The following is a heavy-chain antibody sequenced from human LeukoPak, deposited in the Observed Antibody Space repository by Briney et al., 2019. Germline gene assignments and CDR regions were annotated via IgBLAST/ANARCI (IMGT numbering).Heavy chain of an antibody. CDR3: ARAGYCSSTSCHLFRLHYYYYYMDV. J-gene: IGHJ6*03. Sequence: SETLSLTCTVSGGSISSYYWSWLRQPGGKGLEWIGRIYTSGSTNYNPSLKSRVTMSVDTSKNQFSLKLSSVTAADTAVYYCARAGYCSSTSCHLFRLHYYYYYMDVWGKGTTVTVSS. CDR2: IYTSGST. V-gene: IGHV4-4*07. D-gene: IGHD2-2*01. CDR1: GGSISSYY.